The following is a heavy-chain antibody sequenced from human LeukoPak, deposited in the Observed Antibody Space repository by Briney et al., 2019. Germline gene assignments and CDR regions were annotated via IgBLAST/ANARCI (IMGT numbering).Heavy chain of an antibody. Sequence: GGSLRLSCAASGFTFSSYAMHWVRQAPGKGLEWVAVISYDGSNKYYADSVKGRFTISRDNSKNTLYLQMNSLRAEDTAVYYRARGYSRSTGGIDYWGQGTLVTVSS. CDR1: GFTFSSYA. J-gene: IGHJ4*02. D-gene: IGHD6-13*01. CDR3: ARGYSRSTGGIDY. CDR2: ISYDGSNK. V-gene: IGHV3-30-3*01.